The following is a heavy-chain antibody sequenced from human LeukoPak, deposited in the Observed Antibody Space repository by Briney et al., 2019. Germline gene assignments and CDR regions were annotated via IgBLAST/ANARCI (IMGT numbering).Heavy chain of an antibody. Sequence: GGSLRLSCAASGFTFSSYAMHWVRQAPGKGLEWVAVISYDGSNKYYADSVKGRFTISRDNSKNTLYLQMNSLRAEDAAVYYCAGQELWKDAFDIWGQGTMVTVSS. J-gene: IGHJ3*02. D-gene: IGHD3-10*01. CDR1: GFTFSSYA. CDR3: AGQELWKDAFDI. V-gene: IGHV3-30-3*01. CDR2: ISYDGSNK.